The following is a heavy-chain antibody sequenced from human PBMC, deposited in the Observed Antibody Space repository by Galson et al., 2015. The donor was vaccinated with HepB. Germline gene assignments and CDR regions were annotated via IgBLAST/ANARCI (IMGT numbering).Heavy chain of an antibody. D-gene: IGHD4-17*01. CDR2: TSSSSNTI. J-gene: IGHJ2*01. V-gene: IGHV3-48*01. CDR3: ASGRRPTVLSYWYFDL. CDR1: GFTSSTYS. Sequence: SLRLSCAASGFTSSTYSMNWVRQAPGKGLEWISYTSSSSNTIYYADSVKERFTISRDNGMNSLYLQMNSLRAEDTAVYYCASGRRPTVLSYWYFDLWGRGTLVTVSS.